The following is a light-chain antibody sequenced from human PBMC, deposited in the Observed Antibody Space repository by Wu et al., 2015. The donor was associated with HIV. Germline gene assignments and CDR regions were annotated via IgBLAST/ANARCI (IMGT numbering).Light chain of an antibody. J-gene: IGKJ5*01. Sequence: IQLTQSPSSLSASIGDRVNITCRASQDIFTYLAWYQQTPGKAPRVLIYDASTLHSGVSSRFSGSGSGADFTLTISGLQREDFGIYSCQQLNSFPLTFGQGSRLEI. CDR1: QDIFTY. V-gene: IGKV1-9*01. CDR2: DAS. CDR3: QQLNSFPLT.